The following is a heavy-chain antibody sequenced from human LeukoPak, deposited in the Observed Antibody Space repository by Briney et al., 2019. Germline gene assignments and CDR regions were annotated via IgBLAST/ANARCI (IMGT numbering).Heavy chain of an antibody. CDR2: INGGNGNT. CDR1: GYTFSSYA. CDR3: ARGPPRLNWFDP. D-gene: IGHD6-25*01. V-gene: IGHV1-3*01. Sequence: ASVKVSCKASGYTFSSYAMHWVRQAPGQRLEWMGWINGGNGNTKYSQKLQGRVTITRDTSASTAYMELRNLRSEDTAVFYCARGPPRLNWFDPWGQGTLVTVSS. J-gene: IGHJ5*02.